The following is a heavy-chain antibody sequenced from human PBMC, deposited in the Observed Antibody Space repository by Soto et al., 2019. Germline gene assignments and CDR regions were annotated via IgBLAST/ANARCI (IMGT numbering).Heavy chain of an antibody. CDR3: ARAVDNYHRPDY. CDR2: SSNSGTFS. D-gene: IGHD1-1*01. Sequence: QVQLVESGGGLVKPGGSLRLSCEGSGFTCSDYYISWILQAPGTWREWISYSSNSGTFSRYADSVKCRFSISRDNTQNLLYLQMNSLRDEDTAVYYCARAVDNYHRPDYWGQGTPVTVSS. J-gene: IGHJ4*02. CDR1: GFTCSDYY. V-gene: IGHV3-11*06.